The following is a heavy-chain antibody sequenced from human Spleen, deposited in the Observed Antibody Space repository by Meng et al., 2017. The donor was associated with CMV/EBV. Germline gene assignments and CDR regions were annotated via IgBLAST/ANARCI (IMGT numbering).Heavy chain of an antibody. CDR3: AKGFDYGGKSVAPIDY. CDR2: ISGSGGTT. D-gene: IGHD4-23*01. Sequence: GESLKISCAASGFTVSSNYMSWVRQAPGKGLEWVSNISGSGGTTYYADSVKGRFTISRDNSKNTLYLQMNSLRVEDTAVYYCAKGFDYGGKSVAPIDYWGQGTLVTVSS. CDR1: GFTVSSNY. J-gene: IGHJ4*02. V-gene: IGHV3-23*01.